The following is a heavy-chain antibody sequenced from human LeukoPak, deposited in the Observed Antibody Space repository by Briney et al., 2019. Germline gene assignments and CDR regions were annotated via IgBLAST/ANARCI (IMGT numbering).Heavy chain of an antibody. CDR1: GGSISSYY. CDR2: ISDIGSI. CDR3: AGHHPRNTVDF. D-gene: IGHD2/OR15-2a*01. J-gene: IGHJ4*02. V-gene: IGHV4-59*08. Sequence: ASETLSLTCTVSGGSISSYYWSWIRQPPGKGLEWIAYISDIGSINYNPSLKSRVTISLDTSKNQFSLRLSSVTAADTAVYYCAGHHPRNTVDFWGQGTLVTVSS.